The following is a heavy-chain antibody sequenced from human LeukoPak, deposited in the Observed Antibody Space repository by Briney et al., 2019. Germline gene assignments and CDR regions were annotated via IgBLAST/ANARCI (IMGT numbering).Heavy chain of an antibody. V-gene: IGHV4-4*02. CDR1: GGSISSSNW. CDR3: ARRHYYDSSGYYRNPFDY. D-gene: IGHD3-22*01. J-gene: IGHJ4*02. CDR2: IYHSGST. Sequence: PSGTLSLTCAVSGGSISSSNWWSWVRQPPGKGLWWIGEIYHSGSTNYNPSLKSRVTISVDKSKNQFSLKLSSVTAADTAVYYCARRHYYDSSGYYRNPFDYWGQGTLVTVSS.